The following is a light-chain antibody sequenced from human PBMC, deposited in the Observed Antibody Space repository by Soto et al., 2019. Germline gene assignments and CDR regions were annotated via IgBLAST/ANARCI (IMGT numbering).Light chain of an antibody. V-gene: IGKV1-39*01. CDR1: QSISNY. J-gene: IGKJ2*01. Sequence: DIQMTQSPSYLSASVGDRVTITCRASQSISNYVNWYQQKPGKAPQLLIHAASSLQGGVPSRLSGSGSGTDFTLTISSLHPEDFATYYCQQSYSIPYVFGQATKLEIE. CDR3: QQSYSIPYV. CDR2: AAS.